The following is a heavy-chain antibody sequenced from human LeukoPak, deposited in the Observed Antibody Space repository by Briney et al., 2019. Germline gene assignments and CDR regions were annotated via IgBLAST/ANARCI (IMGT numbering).Heavy chain of an antibody. Sequence: SETLSLTCSITGGSISIYYGSWIRQSRGKGPEWIGYIFYTGATDHNPSLRGRVTMSVDTSKNQFSLKLTSVTAADTAVYYCARSGHDFWSGLKWFDSWGQGTLVTVS. V-gene: IGHV4-59*01. CDR3: ARSGHDFWSGLKWFDS. CDR1: GGSISIYY. J-gene: IGHJ5*01. D-gene: IGHD3-3*01. CDR2: IFYTGAT.